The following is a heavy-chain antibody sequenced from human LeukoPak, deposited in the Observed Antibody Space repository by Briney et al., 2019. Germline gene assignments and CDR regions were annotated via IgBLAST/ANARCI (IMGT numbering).Heavy chain of an antibody. Sequence: ASVKVSSKASVYRFISNYIQWVRQAPGVGGERMGWMHIGNGHTRYAETFQGRVTMPRDTSINTAYMDLSSLRSDDTAVYYCAREGSYCVGGDCYSFDFWGQGTLITVSS. D-gene: IGHD2-21*02. CDR2: MHIGNGHT. J-gene: IGHJ4*02. CDR1: VYRFISNY. CDR3: AREGSYCVGGDCYSFDF. V-gene: IGHV1-2*02.